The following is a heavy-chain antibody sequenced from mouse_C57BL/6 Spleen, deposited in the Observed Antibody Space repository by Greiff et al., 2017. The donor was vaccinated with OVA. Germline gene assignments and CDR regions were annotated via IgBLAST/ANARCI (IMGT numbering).Heavy chain of an antibody. J-gene: IGHJ3*01. D-gene: IGHD1-1*01. CDR3: SYYYGSGYRAWCAY. Sequence: QVQLKQSGAELVRPGASVTLSCKASGYTFTDYEMHWVKQTPVHGLEWIGAIDPETGGTAYNQKFKGKAILTADKSSSTAYMGLRSLSSEDSAVYYCSYYYGSGYRAWCAYWGQGTLVTVSA. V-gene: IGHV1-15*01. CDR2: IDPETGGT. CDR1: GYTFTDYE.